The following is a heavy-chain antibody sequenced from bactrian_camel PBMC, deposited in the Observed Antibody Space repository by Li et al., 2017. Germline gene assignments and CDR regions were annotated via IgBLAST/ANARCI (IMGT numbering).Heavy chain of an antibody. CDR2: IDTDGHI. Sequence: DVQLVESGGGSVQAGGSLRLSCAISGRSNENYFLAWFRQPPGKEREGVASIDTDGHISYGDSVKGRFTISQDNVENSVDLQMNSLKPDDTAVYYCAATGQMLSVAGCRTQGTQVTVS. V-gene: IGHV3S36*01. D-gene: IGHD1*01. J-gene: IGHJ4*01. CDR1: GRSNENYF.